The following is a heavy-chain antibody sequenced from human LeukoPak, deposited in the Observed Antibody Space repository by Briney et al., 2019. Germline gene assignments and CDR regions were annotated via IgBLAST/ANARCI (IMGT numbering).Heavy chain of an antibody. CDR1: GVSISGYY. J-gene: IGHJ4*02. Sequence: SETLSLTCTVSGVSISGYYWGWIRQPAGKGLEYIGRIYPSGITNYNPSLKSRVTMSVDSSKNQFSLKLSSVTAADTAVYYCARDLGSNYVYFDYWGQGSLVTVSS. V-gene: IGHV4-4*07. CDR3: ARDLGSNYVYFDY. D-gene: IGHD1-26*01. CDR2: IYPSGIT.